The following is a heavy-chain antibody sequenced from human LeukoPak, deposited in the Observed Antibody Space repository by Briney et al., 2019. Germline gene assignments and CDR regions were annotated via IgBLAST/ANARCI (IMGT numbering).Heavy chain of an antibody. CDR3: ARDPSCYYDSSGYYSCYYYMDV. V-gene: IGHV1-2*02. Sequence: GASVKVSCKASGYTFTGYYMHWVRQAPGQGLEWMGWINPNSGGTNYAQKFQGRVTMTRDTSISTAYMELSRLRSDDTAVYYCARDPSCYYDSSGYYSCYYYMDVWGKGTTVTISS. CDR1: GYTFTGYY. D-gene: IGHD3-22*01. CDR2: INPNSGGT. J-gene: IGHJ6*03.